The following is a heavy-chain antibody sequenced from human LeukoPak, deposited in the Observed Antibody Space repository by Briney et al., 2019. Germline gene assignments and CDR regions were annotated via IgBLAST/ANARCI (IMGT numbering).Heavy chain of an antibody. J-gene: IGHJ4*02. CDR3: AKDVEYYYDSSGYRTPNLDY. V-gene: IGHV3-23*01. Sequence: PGGSLRLSCAASGFTFNNYVMTWVRQAPGKGLEWVSGISGSGGSTYYADSVKGRFTISRDNSKNTLYLQMNSLRAEDTAVYYCAKDVEYYYDSSGYRTPNLDYWGQGTLVTVSS. D-gene: IGHD3-22*01. CDR2: ISGSGGST. CDR1: GFTFNNYV.